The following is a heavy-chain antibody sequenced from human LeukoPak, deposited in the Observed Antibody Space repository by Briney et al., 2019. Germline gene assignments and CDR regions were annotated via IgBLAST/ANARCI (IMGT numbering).Heavy chain of an antibody. CDR3: VRRAYGSSYIDY. D-gene: IGHD2-21*01. Sequence: GGSLRLSCSASGFTFSSHSMNWVRQAPGKGLEFASGINPNGGSTYHADSVKGRFTIARDNSKDTLYLQMSSLRPDNTAVYFCVRRAYGSSYIDYWGRGALVTVSS. V-gene: IGHV3-64D*06. J-gene: IGHJ4*02. CDR1: GFTFSSHS. CDR2: INPNGGST.